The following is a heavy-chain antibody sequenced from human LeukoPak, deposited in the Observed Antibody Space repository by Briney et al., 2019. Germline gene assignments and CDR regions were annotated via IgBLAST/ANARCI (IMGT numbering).Heavy chain of an antibody. J-gene: IGHJ2*01. CDR1: GGSISSYY. CDR2: ICYSGST. Sequence: SETLSLTCTVSGGSISSYYWSWIRQPPGKGLEWIGYICYSGSTNYNPSLKSRVTISVDTSKNQFSLKLSSVTAADTAVYYCARLCRVAARETYWYFDLWGRGTLVTVSS. V-gene: IGHV4-59*08. CDR3: ARLCRVAARETYWYFDL. D-gene: IGHD2-15*01.